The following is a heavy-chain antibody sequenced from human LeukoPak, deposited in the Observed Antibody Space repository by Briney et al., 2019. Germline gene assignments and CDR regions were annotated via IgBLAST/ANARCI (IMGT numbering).Heavy chain of an antibody. Sequence: PSETLSLTCLVSGGFLSSYYWSWIRQPPGKGLEWIGYIYYSGSTNYNPSLKSRVTISIDTYKNQFSLKLTSVTAADTAVYYCARRRGIAVAGGRFDYWGQGALVTVSS. D-gene: IGHD6-19*01. V-gene: IGHV4-59*08. J-gene: IGHJ4*02. CDR2: IYYSGST. CDR1: GGFLSSYY. CDR3: ARRRGIAVAGGRFDY.